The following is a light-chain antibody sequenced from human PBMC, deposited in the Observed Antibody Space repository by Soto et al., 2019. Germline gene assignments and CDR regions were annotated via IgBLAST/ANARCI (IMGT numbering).Light chain of an antibody. V-gene: IGLV2-14*01. CDR1: SSDVGAYNY. Sequence: QSALTQPASVSGSPGQSITISCTGTSSDVGAYNYVSWYQQHPGRDPKLLIYEVRHRPSGVSSRLSGSKSGTTASLTLSGLQAEDEAYYYCNSYTTTTTVVFGTGTKLTVL. CDR3: NSYTTTTTVV. J-gene: IGLJ1*01. CDR2: EVR.